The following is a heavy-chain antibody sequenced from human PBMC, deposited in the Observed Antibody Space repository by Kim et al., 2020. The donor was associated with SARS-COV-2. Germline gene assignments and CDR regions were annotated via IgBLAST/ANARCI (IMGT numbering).Heavy chain of an antibody. J-gene: IGHJ6*02. V-gene: IGHV3-9*01. CDR2: ISWNSGSI. CDR1: GFTFGDYA. D-gene: IGHD2-2*02. CDR3: AKDIGGGYQLLYEYYYYYYGMDV. Sequence: GGSLRLSCAASGFTFGDYAMHWVRQAPGKGLEWVSGISWNSGSIGYADSVKGRFTISRDNAKNSLYLQMNSLRAEDTALYYCAKDIGGGYQLLYEYYYYYYGMDVWGQGTTVTVSS.